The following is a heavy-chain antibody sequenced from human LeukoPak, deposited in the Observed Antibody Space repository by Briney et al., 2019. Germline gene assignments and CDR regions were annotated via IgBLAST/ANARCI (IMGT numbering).Heavy chain of an antibody. J-gene: IGHJ3*02. Sequence: PETLSLTCTVSGGSISSYCWSWIRQPAGKGLEWIGRIYTSGSTNYNPSLKSRVTMSVDTSKNQFSLKLSSVTAADTAVYYCARESYFGAFDIWGQGTMVTVSS. CDR3: ARESYFGAFDI. CDR1: GGSISSYC. D-gene: IGHD3-10*01. V-gene: IGHV4-4*07. CDR2: IYTSGST.